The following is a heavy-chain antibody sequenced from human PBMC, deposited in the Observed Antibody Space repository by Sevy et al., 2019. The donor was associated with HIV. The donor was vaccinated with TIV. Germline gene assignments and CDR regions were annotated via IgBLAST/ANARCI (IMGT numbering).Heavy chain of an antibody. D-gene: IGHD6-13*01. CDR1: GFTFSSYG. CDR2: IRYDGSNK. Sequence: GGSLRLSCAASGFTFSSYGMHWVRQAPGKGLEWVAFIRYDGSNKYYADSVKGRFTISRDNSKNTLYLQMNSLRAEDTAVYYCAKKCGSWFRGYYYYMDVWGKGTTVTVSS. CDR3: AKKCGSWFRGYYYYMDV. V-gene: IGHV3-30*02. J-gene: IGHJ6*03.